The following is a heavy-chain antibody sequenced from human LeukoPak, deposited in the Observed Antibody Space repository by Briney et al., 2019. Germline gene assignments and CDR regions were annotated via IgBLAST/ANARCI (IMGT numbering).Heavy chain of an antibody. CDR3: AAYVDTAMDSAEYFQH. CDR1: GFTFTSSA. D-gene: IGHD5-18*01. J-gene: IGHJ1*01. CDR2: IVVGSGNT. Sequence: GASVKVSCKASGFTFTSSAVQWVRQARGQRLEWIGWIVVGSGNTNYAQKFQERVTITRDMSTSTAYMELSSLRSEDTAVYYCAAYVDTAMDSAEYFQHWGQGTLVTVSS. V-gene: IGHV1-58*01.